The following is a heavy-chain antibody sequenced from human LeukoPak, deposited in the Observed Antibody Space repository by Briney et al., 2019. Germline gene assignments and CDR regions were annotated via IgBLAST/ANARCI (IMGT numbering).Heavy chain of an antibody. CDR3: AKDYCSRTSCRFDY. V-gene: IGHV3-23*01. CDR2: ISGSGGGT. Sequence: GGSLRLSCAVSGFTFSSYAMSWVRQAPGKGLEWVAAISGSGGGTDYADSVKGRFTISRDNSKNTLYLQMNSLRAEGTAVYYCAKDYCSRTSCRFDYWGQGTLVTVSS. J-gene: IGHJ4*02. D-gene: IGHD2-2*01. CDR1: GFTFSSYA.